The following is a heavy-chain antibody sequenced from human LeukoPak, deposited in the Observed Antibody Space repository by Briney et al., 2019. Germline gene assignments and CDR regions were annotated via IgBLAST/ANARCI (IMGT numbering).Heavy chain of an antibody. CDR3: ARDFYDTSGLDY. V-gene: IGHV3-21*04. CDR1: GFTFSSYS. J-gene: IGHJ4*02. D-gene: IGHD3-22*01. Sequence: GSLRLSCAASGFTFSSYSMNWVRQAPGKGLEWVLYISSSSGYIYYADSVKGRFTISRDNAKNSLYLQMNSLRAEDTAVYYCARDFYDTSGLDYWGQGTLVTVSS. CDR2: ISSSSGYI.